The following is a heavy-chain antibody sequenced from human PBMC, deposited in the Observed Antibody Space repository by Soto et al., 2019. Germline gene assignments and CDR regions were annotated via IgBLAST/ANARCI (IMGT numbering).Heavy chain of an antibody. CDR3: AKVGGILSLGRYFDY. J-gene: IGHJ4*02. Sequence: EVQLVESGGGLVQPGRSLRLSCAASGFNFDDFAVHWARQAPGKGLEWVSGISWDSGSIGYADSVKGRFTISRDNAKNSLYLQMNSLRTEDTALYYCAKVGGILSLGRYFDYWGQGTLVTVSS. V-gene: IGHV3-9*01. D-gene: IGHD3-16*01. CDR2: ISWDSGSI. CDR1: GFNFDDFA.